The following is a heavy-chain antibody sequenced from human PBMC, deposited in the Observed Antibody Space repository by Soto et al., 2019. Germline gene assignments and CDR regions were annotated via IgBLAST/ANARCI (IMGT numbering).Heavy chain of an antibody. CDR3: AREIVPAASYDYYRDGKDV. D-gene: IGHD2-2*01. V-gene: IGHV1-3*01. CDR1: GYTFTSYA. J-gene: IGHJ6*01. Sequence: ASVKVSCKASGYTFTSYAMHWVRQAPGQRLEWMGWINAGNGNAKYAQKFQGRVTITRDASTSTAYMELSSLRSEDTAVYYCAREIVPAASYDYYRDGKDVWGQRTTDTGSS. CDR2: INAGNGNA.